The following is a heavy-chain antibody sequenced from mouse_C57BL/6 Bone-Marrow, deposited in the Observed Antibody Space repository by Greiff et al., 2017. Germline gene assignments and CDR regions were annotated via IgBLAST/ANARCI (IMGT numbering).Heavy chain of an antibody. CDR3: ARGDGYFLFDY. CDR1: GYSITSGYY. V-gene: IGHV3-6*01. J-gene: IGHJ2*01. D-gene: IGHD2-3*01. CDR2: ISYDGSN. Sequence: EVQVVESGPGLVKPSQSLSLTCSVTGYSITSGYYWNWIRQFPGNKLEWMGYISYDGSNNYNPSLKNRISITRDTSKNQFFLKLNSVTTEDTATYYCARGDGYFLFDYWGQGTTLTVSS.